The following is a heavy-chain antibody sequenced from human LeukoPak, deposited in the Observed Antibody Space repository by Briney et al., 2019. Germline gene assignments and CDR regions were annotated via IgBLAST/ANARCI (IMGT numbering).Heavy chain of an antibody. Sequence: PSETLSLTCAVSGYSISSGYYWGWIRQPPGKGLEWIGSIYHSGSTYYNPSLKSRVTISVDTSKNQFSLKLSSVTAADTAVYYCARPYRAVGNWSDPWGQGTLVTVSS. CDR1: GYSISSGYY. J-gene: IGHJ5*02. D-gene: IGHD6-19*01. V-gene: IGHV4-38-2*01. CDR3: ARPYRAVGNWSDP. CDR2: IYHSGST.